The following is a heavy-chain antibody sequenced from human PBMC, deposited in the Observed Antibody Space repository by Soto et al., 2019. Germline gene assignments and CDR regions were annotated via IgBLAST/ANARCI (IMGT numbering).Heavy chain of an antibody. Sequence: SETLSLTCAVYGGSFSGYYWSWIRQPPGKGLEWIGEINHSGSTNYNPSLKSRVTISVDTSKNQFSLKLSSVTAADTAVHCCARGGVRGVIITGNYYGMDVWGQGTTVTVSS. CDR1: GGSFSGYY. D-gene: IGHD3-10*01. CDR3: ARGGVRGVIITGNYYGMDV. V-gene: IGHV4-34*01. J-gene: IGHJ6*02. CDR2: INHSGST.